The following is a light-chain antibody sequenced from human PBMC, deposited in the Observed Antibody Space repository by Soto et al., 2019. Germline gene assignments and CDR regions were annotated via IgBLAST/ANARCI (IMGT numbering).Light chain of an antibody. J-gene: IGKJ4*01. Sequence: DIRLSQSPAVLSASVGDTVTITCRASQALSNYLAWYQQKPGKAPDLLIYSASTLQSGVPSRFSGSGSETEFSLTIRALEPEDFATYYCQQLNHYPLTFGGGTKVDI. CDR2: SAS. V-gene: IGKV1-9*01. CDR3: QQLNHYPLT. CDR1: QALSNY.